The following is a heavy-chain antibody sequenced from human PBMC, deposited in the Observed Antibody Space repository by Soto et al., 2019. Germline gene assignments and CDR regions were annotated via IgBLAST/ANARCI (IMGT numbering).Heavy chain of an antibody. CDR1: GGTFSRHA. V-gene: IGHV1-69*01. CDR3: ARDGDTAMDHYYYYGMDV. CDR2: IIPIFGTA. D-gene: IGHD5-18*01. J-gene: IGHJ6*02. Sequence: QVQLVQSGAEVRKPGSSVKVSCKASGGTFSRHAISWVRQAPGQGLEWMGGIIPIFGTANHAQKFQGRVTIIADESTSTVYMELSSLRSEDTAVYYCARDGDTAMDHYYYYGMDVWGQGTTVTVSS.